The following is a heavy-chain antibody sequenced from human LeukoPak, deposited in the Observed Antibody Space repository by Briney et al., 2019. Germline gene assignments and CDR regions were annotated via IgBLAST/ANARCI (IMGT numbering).Heavy chain of an antibody. CDR3: AKDAPTYYDFWSGYFDAFEI. D-gene: IGHD3-3*01. V-gene: IGHV3-30*02. Sequence: PGGSLRLSCAASGFTFSSYGMHWVRQAPGKGLEWVAFIRYDGSNKYYADSVKGRFTISKDNSKNTLYLQMNSLRAEDTAVYYCAKDAPTYYDFWSGYFDAFEIWGQGTMVTVSS. CDR1: GFTFSSYG. J-gene: IGHJ3*02. CDR2: IRYDGSNK.